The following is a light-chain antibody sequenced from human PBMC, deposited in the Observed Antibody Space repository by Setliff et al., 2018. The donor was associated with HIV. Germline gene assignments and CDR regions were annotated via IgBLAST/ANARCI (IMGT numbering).Light chain of an antibody. Sequence: SYELTQPPSVSVAPGKTARITCGGNNVGGTSVHWYQQKPGQAPLLVVYDDNDRPSGIPERFSGSNSGNTATLTISRVEAGEEADYYCQVWDTTSDHHVFGTGTKVTVL. J-gene: IGLJ1*01. CDR3: QVWDTTSDHHV. CDR2: DDN. CDR1: NVGGTS. V-gene: IGLV3-21*03.